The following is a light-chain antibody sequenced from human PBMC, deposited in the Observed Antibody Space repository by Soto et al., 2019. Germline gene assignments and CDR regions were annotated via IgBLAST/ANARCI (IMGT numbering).Light chain of an antibody. CDR3: SSYATTSTLV. V-gene: IGLV2-14*01. J-gene: IGLJ1*01. CDR1: SSDVGGYDY. Sequence: QSVLTQPASVSGSPGQSVTISCTGASSDVGGYDYVSWYQQHPGKAPKLILYEVNSRPSGVSNHFSGSKSGYTASLIISGLQADDEADYYCSSYATTSTLVFGSGTKLTVL. CDR2: EVN.